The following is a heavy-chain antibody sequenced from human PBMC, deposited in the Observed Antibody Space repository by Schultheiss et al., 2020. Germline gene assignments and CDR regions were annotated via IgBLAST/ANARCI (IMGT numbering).Heavy chain of an antibody. CDR3: VADQGGRDDYNFSFDF. J-gene: IGHJ4*02. CDR1: GYTFTSYG. D-gene: IGHD5-24*01. V-gene: IGHV1-69*01. CDR2: IVPSFGTE. Sequence: KISCKASGYTFTSYGISWVRQAPGQGLEWMGGIVPSFGTENHAQKFEGRVSITADGSTTTVFMALSGLTSADTATYYCVADQGGRDDYNFSFDFWGQGTLVTVSS.